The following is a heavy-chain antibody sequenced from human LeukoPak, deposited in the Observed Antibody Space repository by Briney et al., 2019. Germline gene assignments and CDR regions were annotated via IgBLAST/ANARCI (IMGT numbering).Heavy chain of an antibody. J-gene: IGHJ4*02. D-gene: IGHD2-2*01. Sequence: SETLSLTCAVSGGAFSNYFWTWIRQPPGKGLEWIAEINDSGSTNSNSSLRSRVAISLDTSKNQFSLRLTSVTAADTAVYYCARGQYCSTTTCYSARRYFDFWGQGTLLTVSS. V-gene: IGHV4-34*01. CDR3: ARGQYCSTTTCYSARRYFDF. CDR1: GGAFSNYF. CDR2: INDSGST.